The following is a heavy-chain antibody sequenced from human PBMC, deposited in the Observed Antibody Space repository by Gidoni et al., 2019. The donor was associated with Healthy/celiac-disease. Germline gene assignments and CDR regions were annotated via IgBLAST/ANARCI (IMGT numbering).Heavy chain of an antibody. CDR1: GGSFSGYY. V-gene: IGHV4-34*01. D-gene: IGHD5-18*01. J-gene: IGHJ4*02. CDR3: ARGGVDTAMVVYFDY. CDR2: INHSGST. Sequence: QVQLQQWGAGLWKPSQTMSLTGAVYGGSFSGYYWSWIRQPPGKGLEWIGEINHSGSTNYTPSLKSRVTISVDTSKHQFSLKLSSVTAADTAVYYCARGGVDTAMVVYFDYWGQGTLVTVSS.